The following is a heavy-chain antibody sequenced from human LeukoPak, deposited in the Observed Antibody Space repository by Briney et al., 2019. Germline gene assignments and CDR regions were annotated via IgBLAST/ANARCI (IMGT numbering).Heavy chain of an antibody. V-gene: IGHV3-21*01. CDR2: ISSSSSYI. J-gene: IGHJ6*04. Sequence: PGGSLRLSCAASGFTFSSYSMNWVRQAPGKGLEWVSSISSSSSYIYYADSVKGRFTISRDNAKNSLYLQMNSLRAEDTAVYYCARSGVGNNPPFYYYGMDVWGKGTTVTVSS. CDR1: GFTFSSYS. CDR3: ARSGVGNNPPFYYYGMDV. D-gene: IGHD3-3*01.